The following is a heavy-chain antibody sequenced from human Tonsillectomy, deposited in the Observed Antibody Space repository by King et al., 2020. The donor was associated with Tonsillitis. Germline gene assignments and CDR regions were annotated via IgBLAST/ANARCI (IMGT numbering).Heavy chain of an antibody. CDR2: ISYDGSNK. Sequence: VQLVESGGGVVQPGRSLRLSCAASGFTFSSYGMHWVRQAPGKGLVWVAVISYDGSNKYYADAVKGRFTISRDNSKNTLYLQMNSLRAEDKAVYYCAKDVAERYFDWLLPDYWGQGTLVTVSS. D-gene: IGHD3-9*01. V-gene: IGHV3-30*18. CDR3: AKDVAERYFDWLLPDY. CDR1: GFTFSSYG. J-gene: IGHJ4*02.